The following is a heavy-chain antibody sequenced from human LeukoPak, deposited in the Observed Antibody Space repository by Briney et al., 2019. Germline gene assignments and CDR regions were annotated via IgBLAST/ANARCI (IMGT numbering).Heavy chain of an antibody. D-gene: IGHD6-19*01. J-gene: IGHJ4*02. CDR3: ARHAEYNRGWHFYLDH. Sequence: SGPTLVNPSETLSLTCTVSGVSTTNGIYYWAWIRQPPGKGLEWIGSVHNVGSTYYNLSLRSRVTMSIDTSKNQFSLRLNSVTAADTAVYYCARHAEYNRGWHFYLDHWGQGILVTVSS. V-gene: IGHV4-39*01. CDR1: GVSTTNGIYY. CDR2: VHNVGST.